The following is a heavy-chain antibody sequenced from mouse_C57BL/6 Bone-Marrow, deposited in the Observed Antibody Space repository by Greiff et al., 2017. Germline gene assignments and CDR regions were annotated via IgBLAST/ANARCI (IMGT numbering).Heavy chain of an antibody. CDR3: ARYLPSYDGSSYAMDY. D-gene: IGHD1-1*01. CDR2: IDPSDSYT. CDR1: GYTFTSYW. Sequence: QVQLQQPGAELVMPGASVKLSCKASGYTFTSYWMHWVKQRPGQGLEWIGEIDPSDSYTNYNQKFKGKSTLTVDKSSSTAYMQLSSLTSEDSAVYYCARYLPSYDGSSYAMDYWGQGTSVTVSS. V-gene: IGHV1-69*01. J-gene: IGHJ4*01.